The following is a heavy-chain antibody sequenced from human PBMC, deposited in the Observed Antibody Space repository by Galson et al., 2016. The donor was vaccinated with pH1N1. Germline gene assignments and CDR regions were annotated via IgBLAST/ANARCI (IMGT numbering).Heavy chain of an antibody. Sequence: QSGAEVKKPGESLKISCQVSGCSFSSYWVAWVRQMPGKGLEWMAIMYPDDSDIKYSPSFEGQVTISADKSISTAYLQWSSLKAADTARYYCARYSGRFFFDYWGQGTLVTVSS. CDR1: GCSFSSYW. D-gene: IGHD1-26*01. V-gene: IGHV5-51*01. CDR3: ARYSGRFFFDY. J-gene: IGHJ4*02. CDR2: MYPDDSDI.